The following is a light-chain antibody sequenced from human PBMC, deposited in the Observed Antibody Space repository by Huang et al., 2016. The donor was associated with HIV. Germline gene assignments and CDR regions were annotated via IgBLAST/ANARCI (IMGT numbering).Light chain of an antibody. CDR1: QSVGHK. Sequence: EIVMTQSPVTLSVSPGETATLSCRASQSVGHKLDWYQQKPGQSPRLLIYATSTRASGIPGRFSGSGSGTEFSLSISTLEPEDSAVYYCQQYEKWPPWTFGQGTKVEVK. J-gene: IGKJ1*01. CDR3: QQYEKWPPWT. V-gene: IGKV3-15*01. CDR2: ATS.